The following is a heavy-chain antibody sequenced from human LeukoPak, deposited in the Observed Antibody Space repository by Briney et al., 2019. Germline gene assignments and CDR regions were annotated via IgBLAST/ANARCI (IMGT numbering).Heavy chain of an antibody. V-gene: IGHV4-59*01. CDR3: ARGRNRRDGDYRLEWYDP. Sequence: SETLSLTCTVSGGSISSYYWSWIRQPPGKGLEWIGYIYYSGSTNYNPSLKSRVTISVDTSKNQFSLKLSSVTAADTAVYYCARGRNRRDGDYRLEWYDPWGQGTLVTVSS. CDR2: IYYSGST. J-gene: IGHJ5*02. CDR1: GGSISSYY. D-gene: IGHD4-17*01.